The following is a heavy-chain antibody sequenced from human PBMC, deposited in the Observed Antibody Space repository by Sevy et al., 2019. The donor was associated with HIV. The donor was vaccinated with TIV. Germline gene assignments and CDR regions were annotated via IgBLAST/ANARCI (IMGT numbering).Heavy chain of an antibody. V-gene: IGHV3-21*01. Sequence: GGSLRLSCAASGFTFSSYSMNWVRQAPGKGLEWVSSISSSSSYIYYADSVKGRFTISRDNAKNSLYLQMNSLRAEDTAVYYCARDQWAGESPDYYGMDVWAKGPRSPSP. D-gene: IGHD3-10*01. CDR3: ARDQWAGESPDYYGMDV. J-gene: IGHJ6*02. CDR1: GFTFSSYS. CDR2: ISSSSSYI.